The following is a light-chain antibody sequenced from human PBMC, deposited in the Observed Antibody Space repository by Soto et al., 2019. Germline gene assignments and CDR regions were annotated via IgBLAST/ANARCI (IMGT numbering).Light chain of an antibody. CDR1: SSGVGGYNY. Sequence: QSALTQPASVSGSPGQSITISCTGTSSGVGGYNYVPWYQQHPGKAPKLMIYDVSNRPSGVSNRFSGSKSGNTASLTISGLQADDEADYYCSSYTSSSTVVFGGGTKVTVL. CDR2: DVS. V-gene: IGLV2-14*01. CDR3: SSYTSSSTVV. J-gene: IGLJ2*01.